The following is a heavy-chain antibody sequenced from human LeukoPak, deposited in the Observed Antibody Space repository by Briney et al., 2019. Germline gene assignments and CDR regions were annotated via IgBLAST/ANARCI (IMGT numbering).Heavy chain of an antibody. CDR1: GGTFSSYA. CDR2: IIPIFGTA. J-gene: IGHJ4*02. D-gene: IGHD6-19*01. CDR3: ARARIAVAGFDY. Sequence: SVKVSCKTSGGTFSSYAISWVRQAPGQGLEWMGGIIPIFGTANYAQKFQGRVTITADESTSTAYMELSSLRSEDTAVYYCARARIAVAGFDYWGQGTLVTVSS. V-gene: IGHV1-69*01.